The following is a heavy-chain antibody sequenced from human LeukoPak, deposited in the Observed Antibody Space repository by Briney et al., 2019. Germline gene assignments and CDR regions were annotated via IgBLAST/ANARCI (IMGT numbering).Heavy chain of an antibody. Sequence: SETLSLTCAVSGASISSSNYYWGWIRQPPGEGLEWIGSIYHSGSTYYNPSLKSRVTISVDTSKNQFSLKLTSVTAADTAVYYCARETTRDRFMDVWGKGTTVTVSS. CDR3: ARETTRDRFMDV. CDR2: IYHSGST. J-gene: IGHJ6*03. D-gene: IGHD4-17*01. V-gene: IGHV4-39*07. CDR1: GASISSSNYY.